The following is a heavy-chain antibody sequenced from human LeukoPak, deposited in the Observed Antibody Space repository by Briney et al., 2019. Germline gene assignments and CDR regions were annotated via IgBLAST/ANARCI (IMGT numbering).Heavy chain of an antibody. CDR3: ARLSGYDSSGDGLDY. CDR2: IYYSGST. D-gene: IGHD3-22*01. CDR1: GGSFSGYY. J-gene: IGHJ4*02. V-gene: IGHV4-59*08. Sequence: SETLSLTCAVYGGSFSGYYWSWIRQPPGKGLEWIGYIYYSGSTNYNPSLKSRVTISVDTSKNQFSLKLSSVTAADTAVYYCARLSGYDSSGDGLDYWGQGTLVTVSS.